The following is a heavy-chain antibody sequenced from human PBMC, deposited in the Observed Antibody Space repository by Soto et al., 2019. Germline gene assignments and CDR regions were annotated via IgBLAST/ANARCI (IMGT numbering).Heavy chain of an antibody. CDR2: ISGSGTTT. J-gene: IGHJ4*02. Sequence: GGSLRLSCAASGFTFSSYAMSWVRQAPGKGLEWVSAISGSGTTTYYADSMKGRFTISRDNSKNTLSLQMSSLRGEDTAVYYCAKDHEVYQPNYFDYWGQGTLVTVSS. CDR1: GFTFSSYA. V-gene: IGHV3-23*01. D-gene: IGHD2-2*02. CDR3: AKDHEVYQPNYFDY.